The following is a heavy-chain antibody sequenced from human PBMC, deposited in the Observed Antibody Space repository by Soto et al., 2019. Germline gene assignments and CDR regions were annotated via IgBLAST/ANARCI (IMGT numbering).Heavy chain of an antibody. CDR3: ARVGYCSGGSCYWNWFDP. CDR1: GFTFSSYS. V-gene: IGHV3-21*01. Sequence: GGSLRLSCAASGFTFSSYSMNWVRQAPGKGLEWVSSISSSSSYIYYADSVKGRFTISRDNAKNSLYLQMNSLRAEDTAVYYCARVGYCSGGSCYWNWFDPWGQGTLVTVSS. CDR2: ISSSSSYI. D-gene: IGHD2-15*01. J-gene: IGHJ5*02.